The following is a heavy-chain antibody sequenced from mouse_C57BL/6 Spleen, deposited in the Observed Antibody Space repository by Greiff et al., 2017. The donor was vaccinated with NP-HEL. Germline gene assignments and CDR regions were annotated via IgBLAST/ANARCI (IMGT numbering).Heavy chain of an antibody. V-gene: IGHV2-2*01. J-gene: IGHJ4*01. CDR2: IWSGGST. D-gene: IGHD2-4*01. CDR1: GFSLTSYG. CDR3: ARGLVYYDYFYAMDY. Sequence: QVQLKESGPGLVQPSQSLSITCTVSGFSLTSYGVHWVRQSPGKGLEWLGVIWSGGSTDYNAAFISRLSISKDNSKSQVFFKMNSLQADDTAIYYCARGLVYYDYFYAMDYWGQGTSVTVSS.